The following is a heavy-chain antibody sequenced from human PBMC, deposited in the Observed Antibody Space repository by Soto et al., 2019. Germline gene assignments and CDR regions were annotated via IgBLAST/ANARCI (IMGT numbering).Heavy chain of an antibody. CDR1: GYTFIDYY. V-gene: IGHV1-2*02. Sequence: GASVKVSCKTSGYTFIDYYVHWIRQAPGQGLEWVGWINPNSGASNYAQNFQGRVTMTRDRSSSTVYMELTGLRSDDSAVYFCAREPYLPKARNDFWGQGTLVTVSS. CDR3: AREPYLPKARNDF. J-gene: IGHJ4*02. CDR2: INPNSGAS.